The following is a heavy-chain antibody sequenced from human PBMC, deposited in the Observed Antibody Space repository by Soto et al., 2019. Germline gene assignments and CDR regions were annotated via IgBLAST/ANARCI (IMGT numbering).Heavy chain of an antibody. D-gene: IGHD3-3*01. CDR2: IYHSGST. J-gene: IGHJ5*02. CDR3: ARRLNYDFWSGYYHWFDP. CDR1: GGSISSSNW. Sequence: PSQTLSLTCAVSGGSISSSNWWSWVRQPPGKGLEWIGEIYHSGSTNYNPSLKSRVTISVDKSKNQFSLKLSSVTAADTAVYYCARRLNYDFWSGYYHWFDPWGQGTLVTVSS. V-gene: IGHV4-4*02.